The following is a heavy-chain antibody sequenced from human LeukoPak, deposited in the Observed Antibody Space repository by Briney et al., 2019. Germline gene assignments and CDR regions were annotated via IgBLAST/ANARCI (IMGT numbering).Heavy chain of an antibody. J-gene: IGHJ4*02. D-gene: IGHD3-22*01. Sequence: QSGGSLRLSCAASGFTFSSYAMSWVRQAPGKGLEWVSAISGSGGSTYYADSVKGRFTISRDNSKNTLYLQMNSLRAEDTAVYYCAKARLYYYDSSGYFDYWGQGTLVTVSS. V-gene: IGHV3-23*01. CDR3: AKARLYYYDSSGYFDY. CDR1: GFTFSSYA. CDR2: ISGSGGST.